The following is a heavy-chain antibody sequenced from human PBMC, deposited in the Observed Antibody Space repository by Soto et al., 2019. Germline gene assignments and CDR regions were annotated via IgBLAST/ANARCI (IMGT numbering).Heavy chain of an antibody. CDR1: VSDSRGYE. Sequence: EGTLRHSSPHSVSDSRGYEINWDRQGPGKGLEWISFISSGADIRYYADFVKGRFTITRDNAKYSLYLQRNSQRDEDTDVYFCARDPQEPTHPFDSWGQGTLVTVSS. V-gene: IGHV3-48*03. CDR2: ISSGADIR. D-gene: IGHD2-15*01. CDR3: ARDPQEPTHPFDS. J-gene: IGHJ4*02.